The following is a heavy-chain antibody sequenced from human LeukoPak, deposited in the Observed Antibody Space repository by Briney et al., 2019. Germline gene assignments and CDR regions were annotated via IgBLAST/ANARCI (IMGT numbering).Heavy chain of an antibody. J-gene: IGHJ4*02. CDR1: GFTFSSLA. V-gene: IGHV3-23*01. CDR3: AKGSSRSSYSGLGS. Sequence: GGSLRLSCAACGFTFSSLAMGSVRQAPGKGLEWVSVISGNSGSTYYADSVKGRFTISRDNFKNTLDLRMKSLRAEDAAVYYVAKGSSRSSYSGLGSWGQGTLVTVSA. D-gene: IGHD2-15*01. CDR2: ISGNSGST.